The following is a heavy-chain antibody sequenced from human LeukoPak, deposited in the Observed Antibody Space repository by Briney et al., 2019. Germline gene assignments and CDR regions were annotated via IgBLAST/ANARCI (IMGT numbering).Heavy chain of an antibody. J-gene: IGHJ4*02. CDR1: GYTFSSYA. D-gene: IGHD2-21*02. Sequence: GGSLRLSCAASGYTFSSYAMSWVRQAPGKGLEWVLAISGSGDSTYYADSVKGRFTISRDNSKNTLYLQMSSLRAEDTAVYYCAKRDRPCSGDCSAPYYFDYWGQGTLVTVSS. V-gene: IGHV3-23*01. CDR3: AKRDRPCSGDCSAPYYFDY. CDR2: ISGSGDST.